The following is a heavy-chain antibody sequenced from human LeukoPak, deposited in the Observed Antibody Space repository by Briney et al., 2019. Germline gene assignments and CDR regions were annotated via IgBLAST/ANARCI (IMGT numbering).Heavy chain of an antibody. CDR3: ARGVLPRHLYSSGWYGGPRGHSKRYWFDP. J-gene: IGHJ5*02. CDR1: GGSFSGYY. D-gene: IGHD6-19*01. V-gene: IGHV4-34*01. CDR2: IYHSGST. Sequence: PSETLSLTCAVYGGSFSGYYWSWIRQPPGKGLEWIGEIYHSGSTNYNPSLKSRVTISVDKSKNQFSLKLSSVTAADTAVYYCARGVLPRHLYSSGWYGGPRGHSKRYWFDPWGQGTLVTVSS.